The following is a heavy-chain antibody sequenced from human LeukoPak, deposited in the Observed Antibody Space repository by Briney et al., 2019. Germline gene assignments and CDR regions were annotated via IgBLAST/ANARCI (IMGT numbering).Heavy chain of an antibody. J-gene: IGHJ5*02. CDR2: IYYSGST. D-gene: IGHD2-15*01. CDR1: GGSISSYY. CDR3: ARDFRGGYNWFDP. Sequence: PSETLSLTCTVSGGSISSYYWSWIRQPPGKGLEWIGYIYYSGSTYYNPSLKSRVTISVDTSKNQFSLKLSSVTAADTAVYYCARDFRGGYNWFDPWGQGTLVTVSS. V-gene: IGHV4-30-4*08.